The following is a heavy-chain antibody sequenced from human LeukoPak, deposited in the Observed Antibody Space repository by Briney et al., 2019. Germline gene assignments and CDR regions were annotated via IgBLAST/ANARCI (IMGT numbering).Heavy chain of an antibody. Sequence: PGGSPRLSSAASVFTLTNARMSCGSHAPQKGLEWVCHIKGKPDGGTTHYAAPVKGRFFISRDDSKNTLYLQMNSLKSDDTAVYYCTTDRGITVRPLFDYWGQGTLVTVSS. CDR3: TTDRGITVRPLFDY. D-gene: IGHD2/OR15-2a*01. CDR2: IKGKPDGGTT. V-gene: IGHV3-15*01. J-gene: IGHJ4*02. CDR1: VFTLTNAR.